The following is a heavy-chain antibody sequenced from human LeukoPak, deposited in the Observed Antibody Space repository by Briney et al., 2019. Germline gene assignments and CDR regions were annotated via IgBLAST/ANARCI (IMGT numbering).Heavy chain of an antibody. Sequence: ASVKVSCKASGYTFTSYYMHWVRQAPGQGLEWMGIINPSGGSTSYAQKLQGRVTMTTDTSTSTAYMELRSLRSDDTAVYYCARTYSNYGRWFDPWGQGTLVTVSS. D-gene: IGHD4-11*01. J-gene: IGHJ5*02. CDR2: INPSGGST. CDR3: ARTYSNYGRWFDP. V-gene: IGHV1-46*01. CDR1: GYTFTSYY.